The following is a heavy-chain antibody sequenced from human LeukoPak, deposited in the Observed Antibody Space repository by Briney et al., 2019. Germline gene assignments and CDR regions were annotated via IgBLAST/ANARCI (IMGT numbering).Heavy chain of an antibody. CDR1: GGSITSYY. J-gene: IGHJ4*02. CDR3: ARENGYRYDY. Sequence: SETLSLTCTASGGSITSYYWTWIRQPPGKGLEWIGSICYSGSTNYNPSLKSRVTISVDTSKNQFPLKLSSVTAADTALYYCARENGYRYDYWGQGTLVTVSS. D-gene: IGHD5-18*01. V-gene: IGHV4-59*01. CDR2: ICYSGST.